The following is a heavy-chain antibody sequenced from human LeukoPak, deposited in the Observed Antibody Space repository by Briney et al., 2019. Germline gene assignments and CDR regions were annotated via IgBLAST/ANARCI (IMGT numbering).Heavy chain of an antibody. D-gene: IGHD3-16*01. V-gene: IGHV3-74*01. Sequence: PGGSLRLSCTASGLTFSTYWIHWVRQAPGKGLVWVSQIKFDGSLASYADSVKGRFTISRDNAKNTLYLQMNNLRTDDTAVYYCVTGHYDSRMYFDLWGRGTLVTVSS. CDR3: VTGHYDSRMYFDL. J-gene: IGHJ2*01. CDR2: IKFDGSLA. CDR1: GLTFSTYW.